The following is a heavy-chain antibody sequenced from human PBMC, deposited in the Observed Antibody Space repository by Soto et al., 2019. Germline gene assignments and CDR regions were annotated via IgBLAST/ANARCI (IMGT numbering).Heavy chain of an antibody. J-gene: IGHJ4*02. CDR1: GFTFSSYA. CDR2: ISGSGGST. D-gene: IGHD3-16*02. CDR3: AKDQDMITFGGVIVIAFVPYFDS. V-gene: IGHV3-23*01. Sequence: EVQLLESGGGLVQPGGSLRLSCAASGFTFSSYAMSWVRQAPGKGLEWVSAISGSGGSTYYADSVKGRFTISRDNSKNTLYLQMNSLRAEDTAVYYCAKDQDMITFGGVIVIAFVPYFDSWGQGTLVTVSS.